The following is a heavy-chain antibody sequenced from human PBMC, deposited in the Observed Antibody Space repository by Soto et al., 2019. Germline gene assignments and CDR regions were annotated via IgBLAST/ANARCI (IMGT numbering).Heavy chain of an antibody. CDR1: GYTFTGYY. V-gene: IGHV1-2*04. CDR3: ARTHCISTSCYSPYYYYGMDV. J-gene: IGHJ6*02. D-gene: IGHD2-2*01. CDR2: INPNSGGT. Sequence: QVQLVQSGAEVKKPGASVKVSCKASGYTFTGYYMHWVRQAPGQGLEWMGWINPNSGGTNYAQKFQGWVTMTRDTYISTAYMELSRLRSDDTAVYYCARTHCISTSCYSPYYYYGMDVWGQGTTVTVSS.